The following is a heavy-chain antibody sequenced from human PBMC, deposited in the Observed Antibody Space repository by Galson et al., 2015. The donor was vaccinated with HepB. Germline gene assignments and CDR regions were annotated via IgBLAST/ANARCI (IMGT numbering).Heavy chain of an antibody. CDR2: ISSSGVST. Sequence: SLRLSCAASGFTFSSYGMSWVRQAPGKGLEWVSTISSSGVSTYYADSVKGRFTISRDNSKHTLYLQMNSLRAEDTAVYYCAKCDFWSGNSPRVPSSSFDYWGQGTLVTVSS. V-gene: IGHV3-23*01. CDR3: AKCDFWSGNSPRVPSSSFDY. J-gene: IGHJ4*02. CDR1: GFTFSSYG. D-gene: IGHD3-3*01.